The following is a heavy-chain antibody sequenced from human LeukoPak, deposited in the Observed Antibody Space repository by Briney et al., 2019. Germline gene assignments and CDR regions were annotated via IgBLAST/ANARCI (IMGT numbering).Heavy chain of an antibody. CDR1: GYTFTGYY. J-gene: IGHJ4*02. D-gene: IGHD6-19*01. CDR3: ARVESILAVGSGLGGDWDY. V-gene: IGHV1-2*02. CDR2: INPNSGGT. Sequence: GASVKVSCKASGYTFTGYYMHWVRQAPGQGLEWMGWINPNSGGTNYAQKFQGRVTMTRDTSISTAYMELSRLRSDDTAVYYCARVESILAVGSGLGGDWDYWGQGTLVTVSS.